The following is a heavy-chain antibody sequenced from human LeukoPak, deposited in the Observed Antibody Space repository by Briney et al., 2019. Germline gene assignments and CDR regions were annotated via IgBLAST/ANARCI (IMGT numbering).Heavy chain of an antibody. CDR2: IYHSGST. CDR3: ARVTRSAQYCSSTSCYNDAFDI. D-gene: IGHD2-2*01. V-gene: IGHV4-38-2*02. CDR1: GYSISSGYY. J-gene: IGHJ3*02. Sequence: SETLSLTCTVSGYSISSGYYWGWIRQPPGKGLEWIGSIYHSGSTYYNPSLKSRVTISVDASKNQFSLKLSSVTAADTAVYYCARVTRSAQYCSSTSCYNDAFDIWGQGTMVTVSS.